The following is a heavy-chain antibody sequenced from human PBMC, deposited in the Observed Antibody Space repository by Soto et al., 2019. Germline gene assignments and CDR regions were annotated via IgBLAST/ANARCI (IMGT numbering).Heavy chain of an antibody. CDR1: GFNFSGSV. V-gene: IGHV3-73*02. D-gene: IGHD1-26*01. J-gene: IGHJ4*02. CDR3: ARPPRREWELLPFDY. Sequence: EAQLVESGGGLVQPGGSLKLSCAASGFNFSGSVIHWVRQASGKGLEWVGRIRSKAYNYATAYAASVEGRFTVSRDDSKNTAYLQMNSLKSEDTAVYYCARPPRREWELLPFDYWGQGTLVTVSS. CDR2: IRSKAYNYAT.